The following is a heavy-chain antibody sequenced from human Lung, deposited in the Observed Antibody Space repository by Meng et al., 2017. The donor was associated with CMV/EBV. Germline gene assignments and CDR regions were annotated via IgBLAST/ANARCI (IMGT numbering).Heavy chain of an antibody. Sequence: GGSLRLXCVASGFSFNNYGMYWVRQAPGKGLEWVAVIWPDGNYKHHADSVKGRFTVSRDNSKHTLYLQMNRLRAEDTAIYYCAKDGLFINDFWTGYSYLDFWGQGTRVTVSS. CDR3: AKDGLFINDFWTGYSYLDF. V-gene: IGHV3-33*06. CDR1: GFSFNNYG. CDR2: IWPDGNYK. D-gene: IGHD3/OR15-3a*01. J-gene: IGHJ4*02.